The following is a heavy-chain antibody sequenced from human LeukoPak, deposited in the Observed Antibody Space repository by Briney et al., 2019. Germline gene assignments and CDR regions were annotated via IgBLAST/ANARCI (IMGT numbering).Heavy chain of an antibody. CDR3: ASSPITMIVVVPLFQH. Sequence: SETLSLTCTVSGDSIRTNFWSWIRQPPGKGLEWIGYIYYSGSTNYNPSLKSRVTISVDTSKNQFSLKLSSVTAADTAVYYCASSPITMIVVVPLFQHWGQGTLVTVSS. V-gene: IGHV4-59*01. CDR2: IYYSGST. D-gene: IGHD3-22*01. J-gene: IGHJ1*01. CDR1: GDSIRTNF.